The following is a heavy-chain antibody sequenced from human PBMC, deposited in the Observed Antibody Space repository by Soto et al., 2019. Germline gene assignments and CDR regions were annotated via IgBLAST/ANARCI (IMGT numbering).Heavy chain of an antibody. CDR1: GGSFSGYY. Sequence: QVQLQQWGAGLLKPSETLSLTCAVYGGSFSGYYWSWIRQPPGKGLEWIGEINHSGSTNYNPSLKSRVTISVDTSKNQFSLKLSSVTAADTAVYYCAKPGGEDYGDFDYWGQGTLVTVSS. D-gene: IGHD4-17*01. CDR3: AKPGGEDYGDFDY. CDR2: INHSGST. V-gene: IGHV4-34*01. J-gene: IGHJ4*02.